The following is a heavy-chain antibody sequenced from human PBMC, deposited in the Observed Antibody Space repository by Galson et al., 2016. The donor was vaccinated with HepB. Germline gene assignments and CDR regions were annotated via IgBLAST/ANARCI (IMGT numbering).Heavy chain of an antibody. CDR2: IYYSGST. Sequence: SETLSLTCTVSGGSISSSRFHWGWIRQPPGKGLEWIGSIYYSGSTYYNPSLKSRVTISVDTSNNQFSLKLNSVTAADTAVYYCARPKWGLQDAFDIWGQGTMVTVSS. CDR1: GGSISSSRFH. V-gene: IGHV4-39*01. CDR3: ARPKWGLQDAFDI. J-gene: IGHJ3*02. D-gene: IGHD7-27*01.